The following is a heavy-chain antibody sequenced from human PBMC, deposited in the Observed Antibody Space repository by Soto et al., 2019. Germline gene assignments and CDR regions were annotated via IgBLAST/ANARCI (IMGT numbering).Heavy chain of an antibody. CDR3: AGQDIVVVPAAPGSNYYYYGMDV. V-gene: IGHV4-4*02. D-gene: IGHD2-2*01. J-gene: IGHJ6*02. Sequence: QVQLQESGPGLVKPSGTLSLTCAVSGGSISSSNWWSWVRQPPGKGLEWIGEIYHSGSTNYNPSLKSRVTISVDKSKNQFSLKLSSVTAADTAVYYCAGQDIVVVPAAPGSNYYYYGMDVWGQGTTVTVSS. CDR1: GGSISSSNW. CDR2: IYHSGST.